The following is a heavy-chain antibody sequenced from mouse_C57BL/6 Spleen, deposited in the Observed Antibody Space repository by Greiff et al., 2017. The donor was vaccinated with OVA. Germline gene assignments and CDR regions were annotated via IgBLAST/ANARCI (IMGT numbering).Heavy chain of an antibody. CDR1: GYTLTSYW. CDR2: IDPNSGGN. CDR3: ARRWVLGYFDV. V-gene: IGHV1-72*01. Sequence: QVHLQQSGAELVKPGASVKLSCKASGYTLTSYWMHWVKQRPGRGLEWLGSIDPNSGGNKYNEKFKSKATLTVYKPSRTAYMQLSSLTSEDSAVYYCARRWVLGYFDVWGTGTTVTVSS. D-gene: IGHD2-3*01. J-gene: IGHJ1*03.